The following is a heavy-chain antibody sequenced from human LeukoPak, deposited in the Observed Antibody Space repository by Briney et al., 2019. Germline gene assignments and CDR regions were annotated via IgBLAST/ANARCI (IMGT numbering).Heavy chain of an antibody. J-gene: IGHJ4*02. CDR2: ISSSSYI. CDR1: GYSINSGYY. Sequence: KSSETLSLTCTVSGYSINSGYYWGWIRQPPGKGLEWVSSISSSSYIYYADSVKGRFTISRDNAKNSLYLQMNSLRAEDTAVYYCARDDYGGIDYWGQGTLVTVSS. D-gene: IGHD4-17*01. V-gene: IGHV3-69-1*01. CDR3: ARDDYGGIDY.